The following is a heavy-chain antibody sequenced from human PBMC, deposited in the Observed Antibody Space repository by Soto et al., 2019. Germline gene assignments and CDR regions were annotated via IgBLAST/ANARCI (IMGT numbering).Heavy chain of an antibody. CDR1: GGSFSGYY. J-gene: IGHJ4*02. D-gene: IGHD6-13*01. Sequence: SETLSLTCAVYGGSFSGYYWSWIRQPPGKGLEWIGEINHSGSTNYNPSLKSRVTISVDTSKNQFSLKLSSVTAADTAVYYCARATPPNIAAAGSGVDYWGQGTLVTVSS. CDR3: ARATPPNIAAAGSGVDY. V-gene: IGHV4-34*01. CDR2: INHSGST.